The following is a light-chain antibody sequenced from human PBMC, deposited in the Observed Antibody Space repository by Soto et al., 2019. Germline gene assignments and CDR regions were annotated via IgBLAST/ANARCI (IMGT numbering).Light chain of an antibody. J-gene: IGKJ1*01. Sequence: EIVLTQSPGTLSLSPGERATLSCRASQSVSNNYLAWYQQKPGQAPRILIYGASNRATGIPDRFSGSGSGKDFTLTISRLEPEDFAVYYCQQYGSSGTCGQGTKVEIK. V-gene: IGKV3-20*01. CDR2: GAS. CDR1: QSVSNNY. CDR3: QQYGSSGT.